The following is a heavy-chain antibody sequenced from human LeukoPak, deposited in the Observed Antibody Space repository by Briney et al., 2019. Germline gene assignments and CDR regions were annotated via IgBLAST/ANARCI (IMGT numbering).Heavy chain of an antibody. V-gene: IGHV4-59*01. CDR1: GGSISPYY. J-gene: IGHJ6*03. Sequence: SGTLSLTCTVSGGSISPYYWSWIRQPPGKGLEWIGYVYHTGSTNYNSSLKSRLTISVDTSKNQFSLKLTSLTTADTAVYYCARSTGFYSYYLDVWDRGTTVTISS. CDR3: ARSTGFYSYYLDV. CDR2: VYHTGST.